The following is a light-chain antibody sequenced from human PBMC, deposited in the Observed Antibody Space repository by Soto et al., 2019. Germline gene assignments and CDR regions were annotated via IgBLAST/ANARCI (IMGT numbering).Light chain of an antibody. J-gene: IGKJ1*01. CDR1: QGISNY. Sequence: DIQMTHSPPSLSASVGDRVTITCRASQGISNYLAWYQQKPGKVPKLLIYSASTLQSGVPSRFSGSGSGTDFTLTISSLQPEDVATYYCQKYNSAPWTFGQGTKVDIK. V-gene: IGKV1-27*01. CDR2: SAS. CDR3: QKYNSAPWT.